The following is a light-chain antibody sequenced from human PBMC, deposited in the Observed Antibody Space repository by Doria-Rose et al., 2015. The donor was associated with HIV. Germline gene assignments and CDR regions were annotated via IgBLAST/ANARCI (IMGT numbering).Light chain of an antibody. J-gene: IGLJ3*02. CDR3: SSYTTSSTLV. CDR2: DVS. Sequence: LTQPASVSGSPGRSIIISCTGTSTDVGGYNYVSWYQQHPGKAPKIMIYDVSNRPSGVSNRFSGSKSGNTASLTISGLQDEDEADYYCSSYTTSSTLVFGGGTKLTVL. V-gene: IGLV2-14*03. CDR1: STDVGGYNY.